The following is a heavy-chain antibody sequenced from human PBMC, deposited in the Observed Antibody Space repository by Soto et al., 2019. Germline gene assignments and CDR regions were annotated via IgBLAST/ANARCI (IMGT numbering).Heavy chain of an antibody. V-gene: IGHV2-5*01. CDR1: GFSFTTAGVA. D-gene: IGHD5-12*01. CDR3: AHSDGGYEIIYFDF. J-gene: IGHJ4*02. Sequence: SGATLVNPTQTPTLTCTFSGFSFTTAGVAVGWIRQTPGGALEWLTLIYYNDDRRFSPSLKTRLTITGDTSKNQVVLSLTNVDPGDTATYFCAHSDGGYEIIYFDFWGQGIPVTV. CDR2: IYYNDDR.